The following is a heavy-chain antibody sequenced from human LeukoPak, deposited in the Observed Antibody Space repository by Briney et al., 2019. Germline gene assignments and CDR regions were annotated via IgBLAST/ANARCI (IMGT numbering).Heavy chain of an antibody. CDR1: GFTFDDYA. CDR3: AKGYYNWEGGYFDY. Sequence: PGGSLRLSCAVSGFTFDDYAMHWVRQVPGKGLEWVSGINWNSDSIGYAVRGRFTISRDNAKNSLYLQMNSLRVEDTALYYCAKGYYNWEGGYFDYWGQGTLVTVSS. D-gene: IGHD5-24*01. V-gene: IGHV3-9*01. CDR2: INWNSDSI. J-gene: IGHJ4*02.